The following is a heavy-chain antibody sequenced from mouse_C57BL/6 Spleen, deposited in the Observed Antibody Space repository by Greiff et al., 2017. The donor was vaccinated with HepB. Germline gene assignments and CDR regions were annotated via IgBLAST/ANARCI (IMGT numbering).Heavy chain of an antibody. CDR3: ASKRYPDAMDY. J-gene: IGHJ4*01. Sequence: EVQLQQSGPELVKPGASVKIPCKASGYTFTDYNMDWVKQSHGKSLEWIGDINRNNGGTIYNQKFKGQATLTVDKSPSTAYMELRSLTSEDTAVYYCASKRYPDAMDYWGQGTSVTVSS. CDR2: INRNNGGT. CDR1: GYTFTDYN. V-gene: IGHV1-18*01. D-gene: IGHD1-1*01.